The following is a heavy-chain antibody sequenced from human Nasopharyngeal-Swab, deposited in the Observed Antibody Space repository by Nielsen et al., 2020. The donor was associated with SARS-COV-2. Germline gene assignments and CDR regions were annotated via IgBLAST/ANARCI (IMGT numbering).Heavy chain of an antibody. V-gene: IGHV1-18*01. J-gene: IGHJ3*02. D-gene: IGHD1-26*01. CDR1: GYTFTNYG. Sequence: ASVKVSCKASGYTFTNYGITWVRQAPGQGLEWMAWIRTYNGDTRYAQNFQGRVTVTTDTSTTTAYMEVRGLRSDDTAVYYCARVPVYSGTYYAFDIWGQGTMVTVSS. CDR2: IRTYNGDT. CDR3: ARVPVYSGTYYAFDI.